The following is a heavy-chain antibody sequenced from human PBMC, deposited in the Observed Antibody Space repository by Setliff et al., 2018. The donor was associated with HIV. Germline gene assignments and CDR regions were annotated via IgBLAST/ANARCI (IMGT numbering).Heavy chain of an antibody. CDR3: TRKLAPGHGMDV. CDR1: GFTFTSYW. J-gene: IGHJ6*02. V-gene: IGHV3-7*01. D-gene: IGHD3-3*02. CDR2: INQDGSEK. Sequence: GGSLRLSCAAYGFTFTSYWMIWVRQAPGKGLEWVANINQDGSEKNYVDSVKGRFTISRDNAKNSLYLQMDSLRVEDTTVYYCTRKLAPGHGMDVWGQGTTVTVSS.